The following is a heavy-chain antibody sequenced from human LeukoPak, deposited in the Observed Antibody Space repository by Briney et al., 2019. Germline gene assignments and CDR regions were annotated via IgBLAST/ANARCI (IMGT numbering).Heavy chain of an antibody. D-gene: IGHD3-10*01. CDR1: GGTFSSYA. CDR2: INPSGGGT. CDR3: ARDKYRGSGSYNYFDY. Sequence: ASVKVSCKASGGTFSSYAISWVRQAPGQGPEWMGIINPSGGGTSYAQKFQGRVTMTRDTSTSTVYMELSSLRSEDTAVYYCARDKYRGSGSYNYFDYWGHGTLVTVSS. V-gene: IGHV1-46*01. J-gene: IGHJ4*01.